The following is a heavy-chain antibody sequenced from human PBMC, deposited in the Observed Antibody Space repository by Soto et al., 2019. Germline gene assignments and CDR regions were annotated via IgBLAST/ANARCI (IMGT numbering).Heavy chain of an antibody. D-gene: IGHD7-27*01. CDR1: GGSFSGYY. CDR3: ARRARRPYKATGGAPYYFDY. J-gene: IGHJ4*02. CDR2: INHSGST. Sequence: SETLSLTCAVYGGSFSGYYWSWIRQPPGKGLEWIGEINHSGSTNYNPSLKSRVTISVDTSKNQFSLKLSSVTAADTAVYYCARRARRPYKATGGAPYYFDYWGQGTLVTVSS. V-gene: IGHV4-34*01.